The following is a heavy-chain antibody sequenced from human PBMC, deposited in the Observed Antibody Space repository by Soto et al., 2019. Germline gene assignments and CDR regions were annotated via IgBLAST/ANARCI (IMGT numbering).Heavy chain of an antibody. CDR1: GGSISSGDYF. CDR2: IYYTGST. V-gene: IGHV4-30-4*01. CDR3: AGITVAGTTFDF. Sequence: QVQLQESGPGLVKPSQTLSLTCTVSGGSISSGDYFWSWIRQPPGKGLEWIGYIYYTGSTYSNPSLKGRVSVSADTSKHQFSLKLSSVTAADTAVYSCAGITVAGTTFDFWGHGTLVTVSS. D-gene: IGHD6-13*01. J-gene: IGHJ4*01.